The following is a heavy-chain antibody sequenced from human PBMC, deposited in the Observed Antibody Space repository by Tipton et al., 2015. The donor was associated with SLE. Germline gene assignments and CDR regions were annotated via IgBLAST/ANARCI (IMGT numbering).Heavy chain of an antibody. CDR3: ARGGSSGWVLLVAFDN. CDR1: GFTFSNYG. V-gene: IGHV3-7*01. D-gene: IGHD6-19*01. J-gene: IGHJ3*02. Sequence: SLRLSCAASGFTFSNYGMHWVRQAPGKGLEWVANIKQDGSEKYYVDSVKGRFTISRDNAKNSLYLQMNSLRAEDTAVYYCARGGSSGWVLLVAFDNWGQGTMVTVPS. CDR2: IKQDGSEK.